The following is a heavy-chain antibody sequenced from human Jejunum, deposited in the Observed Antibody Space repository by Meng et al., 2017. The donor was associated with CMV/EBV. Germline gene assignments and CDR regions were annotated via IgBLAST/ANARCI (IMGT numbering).Heavy chain of an antibody. D-gene: IGHD3-10*01. V-gene: IGHV4-59*01. Sequence: VSGGSITYNSWSWIRHSPRKGLEWIGSVSYSGNTNYNPSLRSRVRISMDTSENQFSLKVTSVSAGDTAIYYCARWSGPGTDPSADYWGQGTLVTVSS. CDR1: GGSITYNS. CDR3: ARWSGPGTDPSADY. CDR2: VSYSGNT. J-gene: IGHJ4*02.